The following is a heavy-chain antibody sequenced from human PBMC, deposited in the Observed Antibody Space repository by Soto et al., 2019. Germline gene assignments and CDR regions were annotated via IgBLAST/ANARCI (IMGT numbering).Heavy chain of an antibody. CDR3: ARLVVVVVAATWFDP. V-gene: IGHV4-39*01. CDR1: GGSISSSSYY. D-gene: IGHD2-15*01. CDR2: IYYSGST. J-gene: IGHJ5*02. Sequence: QLQLQESGPGLVKPSETLSLTCTVSGGSISSSSYYWGWIRQPPGKGLEWIGSIYYSGSTYYNPSLKSRVTITVDTSKNQFSLKLSSVTAADTAVYYCARLVVVVVAATWFDPWGQGTLVTVSS.